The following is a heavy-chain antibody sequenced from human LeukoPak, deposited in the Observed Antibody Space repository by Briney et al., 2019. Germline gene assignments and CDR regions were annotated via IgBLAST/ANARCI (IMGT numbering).Heavy chain of an antibody. V-gene: IGHV1-46*01. CDR1: GYTFTTYY. CDR2: INPSGGST. Sequence: ASVQVSCKASGYTFTTYYMHWVRQAPGQGLEWMGLINPSGGSTSYAQKFQGRVTMTRDTSTSTVYMELSSLRSEDTAVYYCARGYCSSNSCYGADAFDIWGQGTMVTVSS. D-gene: IGHD2-2*01. CDR3: ARGYCSSNSCYGADAFDI. J-gene: IGHJ3*02.